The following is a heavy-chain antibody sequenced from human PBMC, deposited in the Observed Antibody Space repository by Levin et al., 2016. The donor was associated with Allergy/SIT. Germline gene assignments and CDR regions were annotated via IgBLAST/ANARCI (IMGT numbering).Heavy chain of an antibody. J-gene: IGHJ4*02. CDR2: IYHSGST. V-gene: IGHV4-30-2*01. CDR3: ASTATSGTTPYYFDY. D-gene: IGHD1-7*01. Sequence: VRQMPGKGLEWIGYIYHSGSTYYNPSLKSRVTISVDRSKNQFSLKLSSVTAADTAVYYCASTATSGTTPYYFDYWGQGTLVTVSS.